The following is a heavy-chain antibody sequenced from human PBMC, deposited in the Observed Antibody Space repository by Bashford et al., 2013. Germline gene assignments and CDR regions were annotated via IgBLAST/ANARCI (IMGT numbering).Heavy chain of an antibody. CDR1: IHLQRLR. CDR3: ARGAYCGFDCLYYLDS. CDR2: ISTYRGHT. Sequence: PSVKVVLQGFWIHLQRLRYLLGATGPLGQGLEWMGWISTYRGHTDYAQNLQGRVTMTTDTSTSTADMELTSLRSDDTAVYYCARGAYCGFDCLYYLDSWGQGTPVTVSS. D-gene: IGHD2-21*02. J-gene: IGHJ4*02. V-gene: IGHV1-18*04.